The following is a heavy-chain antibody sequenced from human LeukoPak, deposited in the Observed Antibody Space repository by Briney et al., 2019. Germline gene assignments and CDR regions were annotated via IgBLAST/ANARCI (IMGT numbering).Heavy chain of an antibody. Sequence: PSETLSLTCTVSGGSISSYYWTWIRQPAGKGLEWIGRIYTSGSTNYNPSLKSRVTISGDTSKNQFSLRLSSVTAADTAVYYCARASYSYDINGWVPFDYWGQGTLVTVSS. V-gene: IGHV4-4*07. D-gene: IGHD3-22*01. CDR3: ARASYSYDINGWVPFDY. CDR2: IYTSGST. J-gene: IGHJ4*02. CDR1: GGSISSYY.